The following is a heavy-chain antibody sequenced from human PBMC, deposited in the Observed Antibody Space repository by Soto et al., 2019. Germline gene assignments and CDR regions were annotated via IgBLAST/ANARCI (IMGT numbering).Heavy chain of an antibody. CDR3: AREYPSTYYFDS. D-gene: IGHD3-10*01. Sequence: ASVKVSCKASGFTFSSYFMHWFRQAPGQGLQWVGIIKPSGGITDYAQEFQDKVTMTRDTSTSTVYMELSSLTSADTAVYYCAREYPSTYYFDSCGQGTLFTVSS. J-gene: IGHJ5*01. V-gene: IGHV1-46*01. CDR1: GFTFSSYF. CDR2: IKPSGGIT.